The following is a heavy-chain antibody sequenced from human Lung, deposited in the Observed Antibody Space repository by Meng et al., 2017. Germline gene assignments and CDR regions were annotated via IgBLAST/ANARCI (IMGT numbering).Heavy chain of an antibody. D-gene: IGHD4-11*01. V-gene: IGHV4-34*01. J-gene: IGHJ4*02. CDR1: GGSFSDYY. CDR3: ARGPTTMAHDFDY. Sequence: QLQLQQWGAGLLKPSETLSLTCVVSGGSFSDYYWSWIRQPPGTGLEWIGEINHSGSTNYNPSLESRATISVDTSQNNLSLKLSSVTAADSAVYYCARGPTTMAHDFDYWGQGTLVTASS. CDR2: INHSGST.